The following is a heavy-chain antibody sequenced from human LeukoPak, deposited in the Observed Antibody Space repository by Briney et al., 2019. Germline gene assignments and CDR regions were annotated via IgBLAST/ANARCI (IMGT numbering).Heavy chain of an antibody. CDR3: VKEGF. V-gene: IGHV4-39*07. CDR2: MYYLGST. Sequence: SSETLSLTCTVSGGSISSSTYYCGWIRQPPGKGLELIASMYYLGSTYYNPSLKSRLTISQDTSKNQCSLKLDSVTAADTAVYYCVKEGFWGRATLVTVSS. J-gene: IGHJ4*02. CDR1: GGSISSSTYY.